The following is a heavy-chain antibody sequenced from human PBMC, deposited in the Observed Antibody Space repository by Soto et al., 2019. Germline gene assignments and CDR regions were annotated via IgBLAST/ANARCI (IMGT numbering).Heavy chain of an antibody. CDR1: GYTFTNYL. V-gene: IGHV1-3*01. D-gene: IGHD3-3*01. J-gene: IGHJ1*01. CDR3: ARGLTIFEVVIGC. CDR2: IKSGNGNK. Sequence: VASVKLSCKTSGYTFTNYLVDWARQAPGQGLEWMGWIKSGNGNKKYSEKFQGRVTITRDTSASTAYMELNSLPSEDTAVYYGARGLTIFEVVIGCWGQRTLGIVSS.